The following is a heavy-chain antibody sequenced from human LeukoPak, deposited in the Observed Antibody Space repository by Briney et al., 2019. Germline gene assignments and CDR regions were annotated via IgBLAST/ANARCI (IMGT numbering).Heavy chain of an antibody. J-gene: IGHJ4*02. V-gene: IGHV3-48*02. D-gene: IGHD4-17*01. CDR1: GFSFRSYS. CDR2: ISGSSSTI. CDR3: ARELTTVTTYYFDF. Sequence: PGGSLRLSCAASGFSFRSYSMNWVRQAPGKGLEWVSFISGSSSTIYYADSVKGRFTISRDNAKNSLYLQMNSLRDEDTAVYYCARELTTVTTYYFDFWGQGTLVTVSS.